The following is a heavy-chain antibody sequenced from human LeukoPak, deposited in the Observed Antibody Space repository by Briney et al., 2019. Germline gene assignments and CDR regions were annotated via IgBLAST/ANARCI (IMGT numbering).Heavy chain of an antibody. CDR1: GGTFTSYA. J-gene: IGHJ6*02. Sequence: GASVKVSCKASGGTFTSYAISWVRHAPRHGLEWMGRIIPILGIANYAQKFQGRVTITADKSTSTAYMELSSLRSEDTAVYYCARVREEADYYYYGMDVWGQGTTVTVSS. V-gene: IGHV1-69*04. CDR2: IIPILGIA. CDR3: ARVREEADYYYYGMDV.